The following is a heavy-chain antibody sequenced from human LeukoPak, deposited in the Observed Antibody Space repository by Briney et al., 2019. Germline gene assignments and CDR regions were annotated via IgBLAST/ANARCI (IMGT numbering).Heavy chain of an antibody. Sequence: ASVTVSCKASGYTFTSYGISWVRQAPGQGLEWMGWISAYNGNTNYAQKLQGRVTMTTDTSTSTAYMELRSLRSDDTAVYYCARGPLGAVAGTFDYWGQGTLVTVSS. J-gene: IGHJ4*02. CDR1: GYTFTSYG. CDR3: ARGPLGAVAGTFDY. D-gene: IGHD6-19*01. CDR2: ISAYNGNT. V-gene: IGHV1-18*01.